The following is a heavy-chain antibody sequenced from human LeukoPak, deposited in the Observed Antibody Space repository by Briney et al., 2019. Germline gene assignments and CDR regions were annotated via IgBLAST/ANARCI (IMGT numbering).Heavy chain of an antibody. J-gene: IGHJ6*02. CDR1: GFTFSSYG. CDR3: AKACLAAAGPVPDYYYGMDV. V-gene: IGHV3-30*18. D-gene: IGHD6-13*01. Sequence: GGSLRLSCAASGFTFSSYGMHWVRQAPGKGLEWVAVISYDGSNKYYADSVKGRFTVSRDNSKNTLYLQMNSLRAEDTAVYYCAKACLAAAGPVPDYYYGMDVWGQGTTVTVSS. CDR2: ISYDGSNK.